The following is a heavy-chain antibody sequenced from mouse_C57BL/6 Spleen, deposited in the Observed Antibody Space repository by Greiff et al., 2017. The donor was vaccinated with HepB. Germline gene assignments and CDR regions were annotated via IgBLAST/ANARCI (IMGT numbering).Heavy chain of an antibody. V-gene: IGHV3-1*01. CDR3: ARGGLLLHYFDY. Sequence: EVQRVESGPGMVKPSQSLSLTCTVTGYSITSGYDWHWIRHFPGNKPEWMGYISYSGSTNYNPSLKIRISITHDTSKNHFFLKLNSVTTEDTATYYCARGGLLLHYFDYWGQGTTLTVSS. D-gene: IGHD2-3*01. CDR1: GYSITSGYD. CDR2: ISYSGST. J-gene: IGHJ2*01.